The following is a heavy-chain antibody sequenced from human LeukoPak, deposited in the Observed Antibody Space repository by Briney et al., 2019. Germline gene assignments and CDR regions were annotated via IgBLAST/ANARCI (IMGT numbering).Heavy chain of an antibody. Sequence: ASVKVSCKASGYTFISYDINWVRQATGQGLEWMGWMNPNSGNTGYAQRFQDRVTMSRDNSIITAYMELSNLRSEDTAIYYCVRSGDCSVPPCSYQWSLGWFDPWGQGTLVIVSS. D-gene: IGHD2-15*01. J-gene: IGHJ5*02. V-gene: IGHV1-8*02. CDR3: VRSGDCSVPPCSYQWSLGWFDP. CDR1: GYTFISYD. CDR2: MNPNSGNT.